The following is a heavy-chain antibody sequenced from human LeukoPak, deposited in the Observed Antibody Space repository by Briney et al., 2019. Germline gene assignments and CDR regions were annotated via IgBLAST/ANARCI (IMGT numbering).Heavy chain of an antibody. CDR1: GFTFSSYG. J-gene: IGHJ6*02. CDR2: IWYDGSNK. Sequence: GRSLRPSCAASGFTFSSYGMHWVRQAPGKGLEWVAVIWYDGSNKYYADSVKGRFTISRDNSNNTLYLQMNSLRAEDTAVYYCARSSSSWYGYYYGMDVWGQGTTVTVSS. D-gene: IGHD6-13*01. V-gene: IGHV3-33*01. CDR3: ARSSSSWYGYYYGMDV.